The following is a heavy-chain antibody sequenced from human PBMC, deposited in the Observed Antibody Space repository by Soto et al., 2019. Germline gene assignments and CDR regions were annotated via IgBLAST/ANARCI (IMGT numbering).Heavy chain of an antibody. D-gene: IGHD2-21*02. CDR3: ARQTTAIGYVYYYGMDV. Sequence: GESLKISCKGSGYSFTSYWISWVRQMPGKRLEWMGRIDPSDSYTNYSPSFQGPVTISADKSISTAYLQWSSLKASDTAMYYWARQTTAIGYVYYYGMDVWGQGTTVTVSS. V-gene: IGHV5-10-1*01. CDR2: IDPSDSYT. J-gene: IGHJ6*02. CDR1: GYSFTSYW.